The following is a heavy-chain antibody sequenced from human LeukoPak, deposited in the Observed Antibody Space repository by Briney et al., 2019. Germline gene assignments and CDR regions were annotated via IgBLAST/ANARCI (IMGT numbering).Heavy chain of an antibody. D-gene: IGHD5-24*01. CDR1: GGSFSGYY. Sequence: SETLSLTCAVYGGSFSGYYWSWIRQPPGKGLEWIGEINHSGSTNYNPSLKSRVTISVDTSKNQFSLKLSPVTAADTAVYYCARGVDGYNYHFDYWGQGTLVTVSS. J-gene: IGHJ4*02. CDR2: INHSGST. V-gene: IGHV4-34*01. CDR3: ARGVDGYNYHFDY.